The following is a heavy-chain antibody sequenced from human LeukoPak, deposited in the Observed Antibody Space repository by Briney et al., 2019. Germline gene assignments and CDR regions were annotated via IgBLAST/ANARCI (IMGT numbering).Heavy chain of an antibody. V-gene: IGHV4-61*02. J-gene: IGHJ5*02. CDR3: AREVAVAGYYSWFDP. Sequence: SETLSLTCTVSGGSISSDSYYWSWIRQPAGKGLECIGRSYTSGSTNYNPSLKSRVTISVDTSKNQFSLKLSSVTAADTAVYYCAREVAVAGYYSWFDPWGQGTLVTVSS. CDR2: SYTSGST. CDR1: GGSISSDSYY. D-gene: IGHD6-19*01.